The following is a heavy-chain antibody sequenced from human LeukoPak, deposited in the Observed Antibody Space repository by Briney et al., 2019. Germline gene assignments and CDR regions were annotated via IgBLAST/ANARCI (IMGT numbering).Heavy chain of an antibody. J-gene: IGHJ4*02. D-gene: IGHD3-10*01. V-gene: IGHV4-4*07. CDR2: IYSSGTT. CDR3: ARAEGSGSGAYTLDY. CDR1: GGSTINYF. Sequence: PSETLSLTCTVSGGSTINYFRSWIRQPAGKGLEWIGHIYSSGTTHYNPSLNNRVTISLDASTSQFSLHLNSVTAADTAVYFCARAEGSGSGAYTLDYWSQGILVTVSS.